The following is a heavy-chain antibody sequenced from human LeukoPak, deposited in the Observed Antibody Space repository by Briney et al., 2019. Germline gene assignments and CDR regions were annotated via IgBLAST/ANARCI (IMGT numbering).Heavy chain of an antibody. J-gene: IGHJ3*02. CDR3: ARDMSGSSHDAFDI. Sequence: SVKVSCKASGGTFSSYTISWVRQAPGQGLEWMGRIIPILGIANYAQKFQGRVTITADKSTSTAYMELSSLRSEDTAVYYCARDMSGSSHDAFDIWGQGTMVTVSS. CDR1: GGTFSSYT. V-gene: IGHV1-69*04. D-gene: IGHD1-26*01. CDR2: IIPILGIA.